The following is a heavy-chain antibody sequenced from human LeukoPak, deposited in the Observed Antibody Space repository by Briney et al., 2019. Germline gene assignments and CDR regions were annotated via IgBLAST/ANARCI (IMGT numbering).Heavy chain of an antibody. CDR3: AREGSGWYDP. Sequence: GASVKVSCKTSGYSFSTYYVHWVRQAPGQGLEWMGMINPSTYSTTYVQKFQGRVTLTRDMSTSTVYMELNSLRSEDTAVYYCAREGSGWYDPWGQGTLVTVS. D-gene: IGHD2-15*01. J-gene: IGHJ5*02. V-gene: IGHV1-46*01. CDR1: GYSFSTYY. CDR2: INPSTYST.